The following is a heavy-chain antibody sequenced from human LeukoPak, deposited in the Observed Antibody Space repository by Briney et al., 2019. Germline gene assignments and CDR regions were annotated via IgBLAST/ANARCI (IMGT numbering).Heavy chain of an antibody. D-gene: IGHD6-19*01. CDR1: GFTFSNYV. CDR2: ISGSGGST. CDR3: IAGGWSTDAFEM. V-gene: IGHV3-23*01. J-gene: IGHJ3*02. Sequence: GGSLRLSCAASGFTFSNYVMSWVRQAPGKGMEWVSGISGSGGSTNYADSVKGRFTISRDNSKNMLFLQINSLRGEDTAVYYCIAGGWSTDAFEMWGQGTTVTVSS.